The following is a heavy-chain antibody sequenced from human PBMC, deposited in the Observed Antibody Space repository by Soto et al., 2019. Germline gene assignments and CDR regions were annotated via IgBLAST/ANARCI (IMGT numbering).Heavy chain of an antibody. V-gene: IGHV3-20*04. CDR1: GFTFDDYG. CDR3: ARDLSGYVPFDY. CDR2: INWNGGRT. Sequence: EVQLVESGGGVVRPGGSLRLSCAASGFTFDDYGMSWVRQAPGKGLEWVSGINWNGGRTGYADSVKGRFTISRDNAKNSLNLQMNSLRAEDTAVYYCARDLSGYVPFDYWGQGTLVTVSS. J-gene: IGHJ4*02. D-gene: IGHD5-12*01.